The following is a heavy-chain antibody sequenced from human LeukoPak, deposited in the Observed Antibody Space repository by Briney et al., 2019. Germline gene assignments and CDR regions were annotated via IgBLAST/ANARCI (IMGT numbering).Heavy chain of an antibody. CDR2: IYFSGST. CDR1: GASISSHY. Sequence: SETLSLTCTVSGASISSHYWTWIRQPPGKGLEWIGYIYFSGSTNYNPSLKSRVTISVDTSKNQFSLNLTSVTAADTAVYYCARGGKGFPLGLRFDYWGQGSLVTVSS. D-gene: IGHD2-21*01. J-gene: IGHJ4*02. V-gene: IGHV4-59*11. CDR3: ARGGKGFPLGLRFDY.